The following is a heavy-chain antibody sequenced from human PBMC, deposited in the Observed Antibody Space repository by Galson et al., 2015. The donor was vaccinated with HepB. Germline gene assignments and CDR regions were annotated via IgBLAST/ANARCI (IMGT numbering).Heavy chain of an antibody. CDR3: ARSDSGSYYYYYYMDV. Sequence: SLRLSCAASGFTFSDYYMSWIRQAPGKGLEWVSYISSSGSTIYYADSVKGRFTISRDNAKNSLYLQMNSLRAEDTAVYYCARSDSGSYYYYYYMDVWGKGTTVTVSS. CDR1: GFTFSDYY. J-gene: IGHJ6*03. CDR2: ISSSGSTI. V-gene: IGHV3-11*01. D-gene: IGHD1-26*01.